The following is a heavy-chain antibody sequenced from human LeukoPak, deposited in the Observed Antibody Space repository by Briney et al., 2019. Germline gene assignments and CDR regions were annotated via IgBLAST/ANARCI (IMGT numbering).Heavy chain of an antibody. CDR1: GGSISSSSYY. Sequence: TSETLSLTCTVSGGSISSSSYYWGWIRQPPGKGLEWIGSIYYSGSTYYNPSLKSRVAISVDTSKNQFSLKLSSVTAADTAVYYCARDRGGGGVFDYWGQGTLVTVSS. CDR2: IYYSGST. D-gene: IGHD3-16*01. CDR3: ARDRGGGGVFDY. V-gene: IGHV4-39*07. J-gene: IGHJ4*02.